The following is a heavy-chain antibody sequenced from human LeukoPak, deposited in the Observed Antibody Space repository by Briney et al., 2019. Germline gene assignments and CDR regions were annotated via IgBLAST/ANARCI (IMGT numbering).Heavy chain of an antibody. CDR2: IRYDGSNK. Sequence: GGSLRLSCAASGFTFSSYGMHWVRQAPGKGLEWVAFIRYDGSNKYYADSVKGRFTISRDNSKNTLYLQMNSLRAEDTAVYYCAKLPAEWLLYQVPDYWGQRTLVTVSS. CDR1: GFTFSSYG. D-gene: IGHD3-3*01. V-gene: IGHV3-30*02. CDR3: AKLPAEWLLYQVPDY. J-gene: IGHJ4*02.